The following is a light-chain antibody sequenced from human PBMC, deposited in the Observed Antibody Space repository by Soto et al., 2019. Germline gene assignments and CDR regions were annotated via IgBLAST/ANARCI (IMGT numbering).Light chain of an antibody. V-gene: IGKV3D-15*01. CDR3: QQYNKWPLT. CDR2: GAS. Sequence: EIVMTQSPATLSVSPGERATLSCRASQSVSSNLAWYQQNPGQAPRLLIYGASTGATGIPARFSGSGSGTEFTLTISSLQSEDFAVYYCQQYNKWPLTFGGGTKVEIK. J-gene: IGKJ4*01. CDR1: QSVSSN.